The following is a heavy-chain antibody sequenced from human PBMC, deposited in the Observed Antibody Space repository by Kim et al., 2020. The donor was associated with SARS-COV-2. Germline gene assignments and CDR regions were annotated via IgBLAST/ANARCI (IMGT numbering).Heavy chain of an antibody. D-gene: IGHD3-10*01. CDR2: IWYDGSNK. Sequence: GGSLRLSCAASGFTFSSYGMHWVRQAPGKGLEWVAVIWYDGSNKYYADSVKGRFTISRDNSKNTLYLQMNSLRAEDTAVYYCARDQGGSGSYILRALDYWGQGTLVTVSS. CDR3: ARDQGGSGSYILRALDY. J-gene: IGHJ4*02. CDR1: GFTFSSYG. V-gene: IGHV3-33*01.